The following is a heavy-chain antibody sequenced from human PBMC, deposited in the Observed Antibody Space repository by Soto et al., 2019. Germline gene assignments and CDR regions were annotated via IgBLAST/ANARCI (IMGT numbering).Heavy chain of an antibody. J-gene: IGHJ4*02. CDR1: GDSIRSYY. CDR3: ARERYNWKI. CDR2: VFHTGNT. D-gene: IGHD1-20*01. Sequence: SETLSLTCSVSGDSIRSYYWTWIRQPPGKGLQWIGYVFHTGNTNYNPSLKSRVTISEDASKNQVSLRLTSVTAADTAVYFCARERYNWKIWGQGTLVTVSS. V-gene: IGHV4-59*01.